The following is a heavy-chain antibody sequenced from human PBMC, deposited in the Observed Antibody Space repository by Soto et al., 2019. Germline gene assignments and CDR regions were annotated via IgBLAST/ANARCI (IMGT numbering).Heavy chain of an antibody. D-gene: IGHD3-10*01. V-gene: IGHV3-48*01. CDR1: GFTFSSYS. CDR2: ISSSSSTI. Sequence: EVQLVESGGGLVQPWGALRLSCAASGFTFSSYSMNWVRQAPGKGLEWVSYISSSSSTIYYADSVKGRFTISRDNAKNSLYLQMNSLRAEDTAVYYCARANYYGSPGDFDYCGQGTLVTVSS. CDR3: ARANYYGSPGDFDY. J-gene: IGHJ4*02.